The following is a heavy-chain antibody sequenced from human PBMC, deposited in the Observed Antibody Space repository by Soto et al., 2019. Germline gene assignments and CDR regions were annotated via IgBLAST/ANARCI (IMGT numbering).Heavy chain of an antibody. Sequence: GGSLRLSCAASGFTFSSYAVSWARQTPGKGLEWVSTISASGAYTYYADSGKGRFTISRDNSKNTLYLQMRSLRAGDTATYYCAKEVIAARPYYFDYWGQGILVTVSS. J-gene: IGHJ4*02. CDR2: ISASGAYT. D-gene: IGHD6-6*01. CDR3: AKEVIAARPYYFDY. V-gene: IGHV3-23*01. CDR1: GFTFSSYA.